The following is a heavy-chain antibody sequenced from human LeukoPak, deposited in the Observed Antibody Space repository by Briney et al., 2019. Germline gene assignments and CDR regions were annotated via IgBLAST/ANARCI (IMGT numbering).Heavy chain of an antibody. V-gene: IGHV4-34*01. Sequence: SETLSLTCVVYGVSFSGYYWTWIRQPPGKGLEWIGEIDHSGTTNYNPSLKSRVTMSVDTSKNQFSLMVSSVTAADTAVYYCATGRNGVVPAPILGVGPWYNYHYMDVWGKGTTATVSS. CDR3: ATGRNGVVPAPILGVGPWYNYHYMDV. D-gene: IGHD2-2*02. CDR2: IDHSGTT. CDR1: GVSFSGYY. J-gene: IGHJ6*03.